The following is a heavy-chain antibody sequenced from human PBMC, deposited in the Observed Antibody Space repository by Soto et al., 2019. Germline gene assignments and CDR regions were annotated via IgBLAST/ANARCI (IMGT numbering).Heavy chain of an antibody. CDR2: INHSGNT. Sequence: SETLSLTCAVYGASLSDNYCNWLRQPPGKGLEWIGEINHSGNTNYNPSLRSRVTISIDTSKNQLSLNLRSVSAADTAVYYCARGRGEFDARGKGTPVTVSS. CDR3: ARGRGEFDA. V-gene: IGHV4-34*01. CDR1: GASLSDNY. D-gene: IGHD2-21*01. J-gene: IGHJ5*02.